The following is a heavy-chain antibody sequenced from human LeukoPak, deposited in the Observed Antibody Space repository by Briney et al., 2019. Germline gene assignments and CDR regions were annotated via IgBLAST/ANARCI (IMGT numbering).Heavy chain of an antibody. CDR3: ARENVGYCSGGSCYSGFDI. V-gene: IGHV3-66*01. D-gene: IGHD2-15*01. Sequence: GGSLRLSCVGSGVIVRSNYMTWVRQAPGKGLEWVSILYHGGSTYYADSVKGRFSISRDTSKNTLYLQMNSLRAEDTAVYYCARENVGYCSGGSCYSGFDIWGQGTMVTVSS. CDR1: GVIVRSNY. J-gene: IGHJ3*02. CDR2: LYHGGST.